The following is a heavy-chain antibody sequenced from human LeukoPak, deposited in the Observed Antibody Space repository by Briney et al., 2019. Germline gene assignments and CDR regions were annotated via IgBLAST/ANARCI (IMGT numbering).Heavy chain of an antibody. CDR1: GGSLSSSIYY. CDR3: ARSHGGN. Sequence: SETLSLTCTVSGGSLSSSIYYWGWIRQPPGKGLEWIGLSHYSGTTYYNPSLQSRVTILIDTSKNQFSLNLSSVTAADTAVYYCARSHGGNWGQGTLVTVSS. V-gene: IGHV4-39*07. J-gene: IGHJ4*02. D-gene: IGHD3-10*01. CDR2: SHYSGTT.